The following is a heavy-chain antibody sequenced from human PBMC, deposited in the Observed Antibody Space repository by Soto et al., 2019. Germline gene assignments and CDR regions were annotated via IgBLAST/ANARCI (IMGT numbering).Heavy chain of an antibody. CDR2: ISYDGSNK. J-gene: IGHJ4*02. CDR1: GFTFSSYG. D-gene: IGHD5-12*01. Sequence: GGSLRLSCAASGFTFSSYGMHWVRQAPGKGLEWVAVISYDGSNKYYADSVKGRFTISRDNSKNTLYLQMNSLRAEDTAVYYCAKDRDGYNGFDYWGQGTLVTV. V-gene: IGHV3-30*18. CDR3: AKDRDGYNGFDY.